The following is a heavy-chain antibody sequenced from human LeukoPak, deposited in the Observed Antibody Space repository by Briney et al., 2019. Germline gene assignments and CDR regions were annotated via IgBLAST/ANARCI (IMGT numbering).Heavy chain of an antibody. J-gene: IGHJ4*02. CDR2: ISSSSSYI. CDR1: GFTFSNYA. V-gene: IGHV3-21*01. Sequence: GGSLRLSCTVSGFTFSNYAMTWVRQAPGKGLEWVSSISSSSSYIYYADSVKGRFTISRDNAKNSLYVQMNSLRADDTAVYYCARVKQDGYDYWGQGTLVTVSP. D-gene: IGHD1-1*01. CDR3: ARVKQDGYDY.